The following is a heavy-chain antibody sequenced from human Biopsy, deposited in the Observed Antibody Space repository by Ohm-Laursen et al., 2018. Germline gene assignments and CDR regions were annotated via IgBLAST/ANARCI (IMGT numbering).Heavy chain of an antibody. D-gene: IGHD3-22*01. Sequence: TLSLTCTVSGGTISNNNYYWGGIRKPPGKGLERFGGIFYRGSTYYKPSLKSRVNISGDTSKNQFSLKLNSVTAADSAVYYCARDYDTSGYYYVSWGQGTLVTVSS. CDR3: ARDYDTSGYYYVS. J-gene: IGHJ5*02. V-gene: IGHV4-39*01. CDR2: IFYRGST. CDR1: GGTISNNNYY.